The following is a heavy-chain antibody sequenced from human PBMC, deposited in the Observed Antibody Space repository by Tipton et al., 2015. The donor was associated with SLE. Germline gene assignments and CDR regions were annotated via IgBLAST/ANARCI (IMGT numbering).Heavy chain of an antibody. Sequence: GLVKPSETLSLTGAVYGGSFSGYYWSWIRQPPGKGLEWIGEINHSGSPNYNPSLKSRVTISVDTSKKQFSLKLSSVTAADTAVYYCASRGRMIAVAVRHAFDSGGQGTFVTVSS. CDR3: ASRGRMIAVAVRHAFDS. CDR1: GGSFSGYY. J-gene: IGHJ3*01. CDR2: INHSGSP. D-gene: IGHD6-19*01. V-gene: IGHV4-34*01.